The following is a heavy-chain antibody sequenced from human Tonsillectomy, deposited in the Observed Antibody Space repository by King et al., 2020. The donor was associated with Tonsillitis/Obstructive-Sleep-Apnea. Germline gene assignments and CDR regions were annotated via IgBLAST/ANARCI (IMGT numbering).Heavy chain of an antibody. CDR3: ARDSLNYANYYYMDV. CDR2: IIPIFGTA. V-gene: IGHV1-69*01. D-gene: IGHD1-7*01. CDR1: GGTFSSYA. Sequence: QLVQSGAEVKKPGSSVKVSCMASGGTFSSYAISWVRQAPGQGLEWMGGIIPIFGTANYEQKSQGRVTITADESTSTAYMELSSLRSEDTAVYYCARDSLNYANYYYMDVWGKGSTVTVSS. J-gene: IGHJ6*03.